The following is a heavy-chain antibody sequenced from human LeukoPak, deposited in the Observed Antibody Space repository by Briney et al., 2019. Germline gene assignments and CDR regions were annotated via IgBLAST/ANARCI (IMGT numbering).Heavy chain of an antibody. CDR1: GDTLTELS. J-gene: IGHJ4*02. D-gene: IGHD3-22*01. V-gene: IGHV1-24*01. CDR3: TTDPTYYPDSSGYLVY. Sequence: ASVKVSCKVSGDTLTELSTHWVRQAPGKGLEWMVRFDPEDGETIYGQKFQGRITLTEDTSTDTAYMELSSLRSEDTAVYYCTTDPTYYPDSSGYLVYWGQGTLVTVSS. CDR2: FDPEDGET.